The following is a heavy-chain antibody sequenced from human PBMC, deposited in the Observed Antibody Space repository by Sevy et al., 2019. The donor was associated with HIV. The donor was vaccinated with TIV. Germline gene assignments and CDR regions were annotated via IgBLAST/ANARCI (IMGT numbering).Heavy chain of an antibody. Sequence: ASVKASCKVSGYTLTQLSMHWVRQAPGKGLEWLGSFDPEDGERIYAQKFQGRFTMTEETSTDTAYMELSSLRSEDTAIYYCATGREYYEGNSGYFDYWGQGTLVSVSS. CDR3: ATGREYYEGNSGYFDY. CDR2: FDPEDGER. CDR1: GYTLTQLS. D-gene: IGHD3-3*01. J-gene: IGHJ4*02. V-gene: IGHV1-24*01.